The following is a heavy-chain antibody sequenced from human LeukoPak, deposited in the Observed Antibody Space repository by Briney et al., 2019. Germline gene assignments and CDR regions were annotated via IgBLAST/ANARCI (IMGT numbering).Heavy chain of an antibody. Sequence: SETLSLTCAVYGGSFSGYYWSWIRQPPGKGLEWIGEINHSGSTNYNPSLKSRVTISVDRSKNQFSLKLSSVTAADTAVYYCARGNSRRVWFDPWGQGTLVTVSS. J-gene: IGHJ5*02. V-gene: IGHV4-34*01. CDR1: GGSFSGYY. CDR3: ARGNSRRVWFDP. CDR2: INHSGST. D-gene: IGHD6-13*01.